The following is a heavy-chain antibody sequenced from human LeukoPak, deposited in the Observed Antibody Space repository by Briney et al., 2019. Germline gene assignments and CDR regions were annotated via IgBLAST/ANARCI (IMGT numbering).Heavy chain of an antibody. CDR2: INHSGST. J-gene: IGHJ4*02. D-gene: IGHD4-23*01. V-gene: IGHV4-34*01. CDR3: ARHDGRSGGTMGALDS. Sequence: SETLSLTCAVYGGSFSGYYWSWIRQPPGKGLEWNGEINHSGSTNYNPSLNSRVTISAVTSKNQFSLQLNSVTAADTAVYYCARHDGRSGGTMGALDSWGQGSLVTVSS. CDR1: GGSFSGYY.